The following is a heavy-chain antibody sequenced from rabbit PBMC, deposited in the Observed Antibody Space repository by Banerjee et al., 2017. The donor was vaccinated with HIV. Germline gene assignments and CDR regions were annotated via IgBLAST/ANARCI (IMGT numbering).Heavy chain of an antibody. D-gene: IGHD4-1*01. CDR2: INTGSSGST. J-gene: IGHJ4*01. Sequence: QEQLEESGGGLVKPEGSLTLTCTASGFSFSSYYWICWVRQAPGKGLEWIGCINTGSSGSTYYASWAKGRFTISKTSSTTVTLQMTSLTAADTASYFCARDLAGVIGWNFNLWGPGHPGHSL. V-gene: IGHV1S45*01. CDR3: ARDLAGVIGWNFNL. CDR1: GFSFSSYYW.